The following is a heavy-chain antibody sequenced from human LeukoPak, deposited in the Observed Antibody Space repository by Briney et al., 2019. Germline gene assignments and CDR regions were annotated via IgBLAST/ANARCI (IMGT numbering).Heavy chain of an antibody. D-gene: IGHD2-8*01. CDR1: GFTFSSYW. CDR3: ARVEWYYYYMDV. J-gene: IGHJ6*03. V-gene: IGHV3-53*01. Sequence: GGSLRLSCAASGFTFSSYWMSWVRQAPGKGLEWVSVIYSGGSTYYADSVKGRFTISRDNSKNTLYLQMNSLRAEDTAVYYCARVEWYYYYMDVWGKGTTVTISS. CDR2: IYSGGST.